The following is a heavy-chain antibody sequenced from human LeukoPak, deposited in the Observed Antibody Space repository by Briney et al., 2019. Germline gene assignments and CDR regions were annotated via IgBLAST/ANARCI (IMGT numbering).Heavy chain of an antibody. CDR3: ARDYYDSSGYFDAFDI. D-gene: IGHD3-22*01. V-gene: IGHV4-30-2*01. J-gene: IGHJ3*02. CDR1: GGSISSGGYS. Sequence: SETLSLTCAVSGGSISSGGYSWSWIRQPPGKGLEWIGYIYHSGSTYYNPSLKSRVTISVDRSKNQSSLKLSSVTAADTAVYYCARDYYDSSGYFDAFDIWGQGTMVTVSS. CDR2: IYHSGST.